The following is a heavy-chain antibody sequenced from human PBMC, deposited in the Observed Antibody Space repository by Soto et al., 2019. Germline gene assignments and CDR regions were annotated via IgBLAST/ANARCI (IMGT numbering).Heavy chain of an antibody. CDR1: GFTFSSFE. J-gene: IGHJ4*02. CDR3: ARDSRGGAARRPTFYY. V-gene: IGHV3-48*03. CDR2: IGRSGETI. Sequence: GGSLRLSCVGSGFTFSSFEMNWVRQTPGKGLEWLSYIGRSGETIYYADSVKGRFTIYRDNAKSSVFLQMNGLRDEDTGIYYCARDSRGGAARRPTFYYWGRGTLVTVSS. D-gene: IGHD6-6*01.